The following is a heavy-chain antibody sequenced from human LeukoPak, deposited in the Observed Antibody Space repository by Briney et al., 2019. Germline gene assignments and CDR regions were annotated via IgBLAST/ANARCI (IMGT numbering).Heavy chain of an antibody. V-gene: IGHV3-48*03. CDR3: ARDRMVRGVNAFDI. D-gene: IGHD3-10*01. CDR2: ISSSGSTI. Sequence: GGSLRLSCAASGFTFSSYEMNWVRQAPGKGLEWVLYISSSGSTIYYADSVKGRFTISRDNAKNSLYLQMNSLRAEDTAVYYCARDRMVRGVNAFDIWGQGTMVTVSS. J-gene: IGHJ3*02. CDR1: GFTFSSYE.